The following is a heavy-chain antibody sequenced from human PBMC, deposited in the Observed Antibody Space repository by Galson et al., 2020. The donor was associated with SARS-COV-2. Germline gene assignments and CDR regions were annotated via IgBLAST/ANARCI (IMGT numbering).Heavy chain of an antibody. V-gene: IGHV4-39*01. D-gene: IGHD3-22*01. CDR3: AKIVVVNWIDP. Sequence: SETLSLTCTVSGGSISSTYYWGWSRQPPGKGLEWIGSIYKSGTTNYNPSLKSRVTMSGDTSKNQFSLSMRSVTAADTAIYYCAKIVVVNWIDPWGQGTLVTVSS. CDR2: IYKSGTT. J-gene: IGHJ5*02. CDR1: GGSISSTYY.